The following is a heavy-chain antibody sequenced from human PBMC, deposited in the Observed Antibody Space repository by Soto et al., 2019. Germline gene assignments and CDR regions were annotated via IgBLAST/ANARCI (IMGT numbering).Heavy chain of an antibody. CDR1: GDSISSSY. CDR3: ARRYDWFDP. CDR2: IYYSGST. V-gene: IGHV4-59*01. Sequence: QVQLQESGPGLVEPSETLSLTCSVSGDSISSSYWSWIRQPPGKGLEWIGYIYYSGSTNYNPSLRRRVTITLDTSKNQFSLKVSSVTAADTAVYYCARRYDWFDPWGPGTLVTVSS. J-gene: IGHJ5*02. D-gene: IGHD5-12*01.